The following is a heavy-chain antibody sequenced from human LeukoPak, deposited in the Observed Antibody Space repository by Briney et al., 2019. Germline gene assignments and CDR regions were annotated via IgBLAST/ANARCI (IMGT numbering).Heavy chain of an antibody. J-gene: IGHJ5*02. CDR3: ARGVPRLVPAAIRIAVAAWFDT. CDR2: IIHSGST. D-gene: IGHD2-2*02. V-gene: IGHV4-34*01. CDR1: GGSFSGYY. Sequence: PSETLSLTCAVYGGSFSGYYWSWVRQPPGKGLEWIGEIIHSGSTNYNPSLRSRVTISVDTSKNQFSLKLSSATAADTAVYYCARGVPRLVPAAIRIAVAAWFDTWGQGTLVTVSP.